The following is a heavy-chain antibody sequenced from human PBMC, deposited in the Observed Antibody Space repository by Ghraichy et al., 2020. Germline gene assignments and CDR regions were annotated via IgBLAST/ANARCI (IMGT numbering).Heavy chain of an antibody. V-gene: IGHV4-30-2*01. Sequence: LRLSCAVSGGSISSGGYSWSWIRQPPGKGLEWVGYISQGGNTYYNPSLQSRVTISVDRSKDQFSLNLSSVTVADTAVYYCARSRLVGAYHFDYWGQGALVTVSS. J-gene: IGHJ4*02. CDR2: ISQGGNT. CDR3: ARSRLVGAYHFDY. D-gene: IGHD1-26*01. CDR1: GGSISSGGYS.